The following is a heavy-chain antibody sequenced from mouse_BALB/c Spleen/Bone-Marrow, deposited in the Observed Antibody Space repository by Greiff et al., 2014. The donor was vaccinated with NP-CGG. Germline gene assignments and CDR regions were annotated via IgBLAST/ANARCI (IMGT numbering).Heavy chain of an antibody. CDR2: IYPEDGDT. V-gene: IGHV1-80*01. D-gene: IGHD6-2*01. J-gene: IGHJ2*01. Sequence: VKLVESGAELVRPGSSVKISCKSSGYAFSTYWINWVKQRPGQGLEWIGQIYPEDGDTDFNGKFKGKATLTADRSSNTAYMEFSSLTSEDSAVYFCARGGVSVDYWGQGTTLTVSS. CDR1: GYAFSTYW. CDR3: ARGGVSVDY.